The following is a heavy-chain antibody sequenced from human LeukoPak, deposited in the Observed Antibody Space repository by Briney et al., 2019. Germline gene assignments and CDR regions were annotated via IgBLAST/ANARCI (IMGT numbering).Heavy chain of an antibody. CDR2: INPNSGGT. Sequence: ASVKVSCKASGYMFTGYYMHWVRQAPVQGLEWMGWINPNSGGTNYAQKFQGRVTMTRDTSISTAYMDLNRLRSDDTAVYYCARVVAVTGTPVYYMDVWGKGTTVTVSS. CDR1: GYMFTGYY. D-gene: IGHD6-19*01. J-gene: IGHJ6*03. V-gene: IGHV1-2*02. CDR3: ARVVAVTGTPVYYMDV.